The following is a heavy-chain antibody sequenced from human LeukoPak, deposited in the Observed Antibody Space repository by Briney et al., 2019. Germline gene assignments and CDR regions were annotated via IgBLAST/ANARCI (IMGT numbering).Heavy chain of an antibody. V-gene: IGHV3-30-3*01. Sequence: GRSLRLSCAASGFTFSSYAMHWVRQAPGKGLEWVAVISSDGSNKYYADSVKGRFTISRDNSKNTLYLQMNSLRAEDTAVYYCAREPRTSLFDYWGQGTLVTVSS. CDR2: ISSDGSNK. CDR3: AREPRTSLFDY. J-gene: IGHJ4*02. CDR1: GFTFSSYA.